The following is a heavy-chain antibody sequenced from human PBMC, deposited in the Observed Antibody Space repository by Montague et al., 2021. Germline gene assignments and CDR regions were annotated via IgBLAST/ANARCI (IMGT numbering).Heavy chain of an antibody. V-gene: IGHV1-18*01. Sequence: YKKKKNYAQNFQGRFTMTKDMSTNTAYMELRSLTSDDTAVYFCARDTGSTGYDYWGQGTLVTVSS. CDR3: ARDTGSTGYDY. J-gene: IGHJ4*02. D-gene: IGHD3-22*01. CDR2: YKKKK.